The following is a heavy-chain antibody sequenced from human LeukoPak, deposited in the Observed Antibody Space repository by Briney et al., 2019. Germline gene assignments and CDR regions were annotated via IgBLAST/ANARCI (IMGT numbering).Heavy chain of an antibody. CDR1: GFTFSSYT. D-gene: IGHD2-15*01. CDR3: ARDGRYCSGGSCYNLYYYYGMDV. CDR2: ISTSSAYI. J-gene: IGHJ6*02. V-gene: IGHV3-21*01. Sequence: PGGSLRLSCAASGFTFSSYTMSWVRQAPEKGLEWVSSISTSSAYIYYADSVKGRFTISRDNAKTSLYLQMNSLRAEDTAVYYCARDGRYCSGGSCYNLYYYYGMDVWGLGTTVTVSS.